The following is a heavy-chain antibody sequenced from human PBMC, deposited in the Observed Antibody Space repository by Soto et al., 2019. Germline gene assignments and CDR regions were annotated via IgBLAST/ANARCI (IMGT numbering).Heavy chain of an antibody. D-gene: IGHD2-8*01. CDR1: GYSFTDYH. CDR3: ARGDSTDCSNGVCSCFYNHDRDV. Sequence: ASVKVSCKASGYSFTDYHIHWVRQAPGQGLEWLGRINPKSGGTSTAQKFQGWVTMTTDTSISTASMELTRLTSDDTAIYYCARGDSTDCSNGVCSCFYNHDRDVWGQGTTVT. J-gene: IGHJ6*02. V-gene: IGHV1-2*04. CDR2: INPKSGGT.